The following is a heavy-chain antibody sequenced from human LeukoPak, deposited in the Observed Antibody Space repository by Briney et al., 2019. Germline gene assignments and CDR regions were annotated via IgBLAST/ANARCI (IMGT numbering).Heavy chain of an antibody. J-gene: IGHJ4*02. V-gene: IGHV3-66*02. D-gene: IGHD4-23*01. CDR3: ARKYGGNSYYFDY. CDR2: IYSGGST. CDR1: GFTVSSNY. Sequence: GGSLRLSCADSGFTVSSNYMSWVRQAPGKGLEWVSVIYSGGSTYYADSVKGRFTISRDNSKNTLYLQMNSLRAEDTAVYYCARKYGGNSYYFDYWGQGTLVTVSS.